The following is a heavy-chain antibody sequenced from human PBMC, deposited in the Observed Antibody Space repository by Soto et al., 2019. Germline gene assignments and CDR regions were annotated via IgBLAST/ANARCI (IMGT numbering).Heavy chain of an antibody. J-gene: IGHJ6*02. Sequence: GGSLRLSCAASGFTFSRYAMSWVRQAPWKVLEWVSAISGGGGSTYYADSVKGRVTISRDNSKNTLYVQMNSLRAEDTAVYYCAKVSLGATTITDYYYYGLDVWGQGTTVTVSS. CDR3: AKVSLGATTITDYYYYGLDV. CDR1: GFTFSRYA. D-gene: IGHD1-26*01. V-gene: IGHV3-23*01. CDR2: ISGGGGST.